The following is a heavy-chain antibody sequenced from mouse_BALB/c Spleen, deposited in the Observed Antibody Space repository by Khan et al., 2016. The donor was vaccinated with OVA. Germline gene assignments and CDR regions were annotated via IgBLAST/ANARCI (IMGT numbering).Heavy chain of an antibody. V-gene: IGHV3-2*02. CDR1: GYSITSDYA. Sequence: EVQLQESGPGLVKPSQSLSLICTVTGYSITSDYAWNWIRQFPGNKLEWMGFISHSGNTKYNPSLKSRISITRDTSKNQFFLQLNSVTTEDTATYYGARVYGGDFDYWGQGTTLTVSS. D-gene: IGHD1-1*01. J-gene: IGHJ2*01. CDR3: ARVYGGDFDY. CDR2: ISHSGNT.